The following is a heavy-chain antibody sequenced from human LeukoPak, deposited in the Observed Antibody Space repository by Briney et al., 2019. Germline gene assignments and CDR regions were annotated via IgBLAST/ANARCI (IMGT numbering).Heavy chain of an antibody. D-gene: IGHD3-10*01. Sequence: SETRSLTCTVSGGSISSYYWSWIRQPPGKGLEWIGYIYYSGSTNYNPSLKSRVTISVDTSKNQFSLKLSSVTAADTAVYYCARDGGTMVREVYYYYGMDVWGQGTTVTVSS. CDR2: IYYSGST. CDR1: GGSISSYY. V-gene: IGHV4-59*01. CDR3: ARDGGTMVREVYYYYGMDV. J-gene: IGHJ6*02.